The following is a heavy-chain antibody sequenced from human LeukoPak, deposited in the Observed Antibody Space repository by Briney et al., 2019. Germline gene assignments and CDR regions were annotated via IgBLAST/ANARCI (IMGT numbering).Heavy chain of an antibody. CDR2: MYNSGST. Sequence: SETLSLTCTVSGGSISSSSYYWGWIRQPPGKGLEWIGTMYNSGSTDYNPSLESRVTISVDTSKNQFSLKLSSVTAADTAVYYCAREADRWFDPWGQGTLVTVSS. CDR1: GGSISSSSYY. CDR3: AREADRWFDP. V-gene: IGHV4-39*07. J-gene: IGHJ5*02.